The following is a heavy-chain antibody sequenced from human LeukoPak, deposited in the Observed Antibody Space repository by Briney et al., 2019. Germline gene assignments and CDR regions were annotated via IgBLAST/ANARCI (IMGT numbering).Heavy chain of an antibody. V-gene: IGHV4-59*08. Sequence: SETLSLTCTVSGGPVSSYYWSWTRQPPGKGLEWIGYISYRGSTNYNPSLKSRVTMSVDTSKNQFSLKLSSVTAADTAVYYCAKGSTFDYWGQGTLVTVSS. CDR3: AKGSTFDY. CDR2: ISYRGST. CDR1: GGPVSSYY. J-gene: IGHJ4*02.